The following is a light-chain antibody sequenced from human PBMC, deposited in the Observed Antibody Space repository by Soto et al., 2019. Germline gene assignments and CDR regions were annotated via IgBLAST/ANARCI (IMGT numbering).Light chain of an antibody. CDR2: GAS. J-gene: IGKJ5*01. Sequence: DVQMTQSPSSLSASVGDRVTIACRPSQPIGNYLKWYQQQPGEAPKVXIFGASSLRSGVPSRFSGSGYGTEFTLTINNLHPEDSATYYCQQTHAVPLTFGQGTRLEIK. V-gene: IGKV1-39*01. CDR3: QQTHAVPLT. CDR1: QPIGNY.